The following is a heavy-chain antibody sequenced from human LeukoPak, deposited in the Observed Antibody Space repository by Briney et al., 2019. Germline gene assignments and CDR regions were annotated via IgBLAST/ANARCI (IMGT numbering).Heavy chain of an antibody. J-gene: IGHJ3*02. V-gene: IGHV4-31*03. CDR2: IYYSGST. CDR3: ASACGGDCSFAFDI. D-gene: IGHD2-21*02. Sequence: SETLSLTCTVSGGSISSGGYYWSWIRQHPGKGLEWIGYIYYSGSTYYNPSLKSRVTISADTSKNQFSLKLSSVTAADTAVYYCASACGGDCSFAFDIWGQGTMVTVSS. CDR1: GGSISSGGYY.